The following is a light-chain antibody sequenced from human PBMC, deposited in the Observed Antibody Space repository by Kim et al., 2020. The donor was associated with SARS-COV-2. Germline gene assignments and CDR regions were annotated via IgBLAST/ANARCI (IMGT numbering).Light chain of an antibody. CDR1: QGGGKY. CDR2: AVS. V-gene: IGKV3-11*01. CDR3: QHHTSWPLS. Sequence: LTPGERATLSCRASQGGGKYLAWHQQKPGQAPRLLIYAVSSRATGIPARFSGSGSGTDFTLTISILEPEDFAVYYCQHHTSWPLSFGGGTKVDIK. J-gene: IGKJ4*01.